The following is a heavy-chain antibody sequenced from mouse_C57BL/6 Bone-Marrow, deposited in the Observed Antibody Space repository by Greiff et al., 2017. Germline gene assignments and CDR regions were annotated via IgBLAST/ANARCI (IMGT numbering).Heavy chain of an antibody. CDR3: TITGYYINFYYYAMDY. J-gene: IGHJ4*01. Sequence: VQLQQSDAELVKPGASVKISCKVSGYTFTDHTIHWMKQRPEQGLEWIGYIYPRDGSTKYNEKVKGKATLTADKSSTTAYMQLNLLTSKDSSVYFCTITGYYINFYYYAMDYWGQGTSVTVSS. V-gene: IGHV1-78*01. D-gene: IGHD2-5*01. CDR1: GYTFTDHT. CDR2: IYPRDGST.